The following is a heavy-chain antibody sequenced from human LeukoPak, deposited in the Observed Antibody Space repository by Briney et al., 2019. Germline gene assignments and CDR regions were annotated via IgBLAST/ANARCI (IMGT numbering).Heavy chain of an antibody. J-gene: IGHJ5*02. V-gene: IGHV1-8*03. CDR1: GYTFTSYD. D-gene: IGHD3-10*01. CDR3: ARSLHYGSGKVDP. CDR2: MNPNSGNT. Sequence: ASVRVSCKASGYTFTSYDINWVRQATGQGLEWMGWMNPNSGNTGYAQKFQGRVTITRNTSISTAYMELSSLRSEDTAVYYCARSLHYGSGKVDPWGQGTLVTVSS.